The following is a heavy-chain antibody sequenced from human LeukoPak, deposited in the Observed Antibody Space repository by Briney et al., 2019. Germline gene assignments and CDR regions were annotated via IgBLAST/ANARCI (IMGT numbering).Heavy chain of an antibody. CDR3: ARDQLLWFGELSGFDY. V-gene: IGHV1-18*01. Sequence: ASVKVSCKASGYTFTSYGISWVRQAPGQGLEWMGWISAYNGNTNYAQKLQGRVTTTTDTSTSTAYMELRSLRSDDTAVYYCARDQLLWFGELSGFDYWGQGTLVTVSS. J-gene: IGHJ4*02. CDR1: GYTFTSYG. CDR2: ISAYNGNT. D-gene: IGHD3-10*01.